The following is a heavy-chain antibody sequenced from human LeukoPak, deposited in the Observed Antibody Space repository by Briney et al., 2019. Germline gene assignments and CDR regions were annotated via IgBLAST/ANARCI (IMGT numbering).Heavy chain of an antibody. CDR2: TYYSGST. D-gene: IGHD3-3*01. J-gene: IGHJ4*02. CDR1: GGSISRNSYY. CDR3: ARPRGDLWSGYDY. Sequence: PSETLSLTCSVSGGSISRNSYYWTWIRQSPGRGLEWIGNTYYSGSTLYNPSLKSRVTISVDTSKNQFSLRLTSVTAADTAVYYCARPRGDLWSGYDYWGQGVLVTVSP. V-gene: IGHV4-39*01.